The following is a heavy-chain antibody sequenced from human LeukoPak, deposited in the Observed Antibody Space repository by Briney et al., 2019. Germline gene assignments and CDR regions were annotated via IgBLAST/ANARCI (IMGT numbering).Heavy chain of an antibody. D-gene: IGHD2-2*02. Sequence: GASVKVSCKASGYTFSDYYIHWVRQAPGQGLEWMGWMHPNGIGTKYAQKFQGRVTMTRDTSISTAYMELRRLKSDDTAVYFCARDISKKEYTHALNWFDPWGQGTLVTVSS. V-gene: IGHV1-2*02. CDR3: ARDISKKEYTHALNWFDP. J-gene: IGHJ5*02. CDR1: GYTFSDYY. CDR2: MHPNGIGT.